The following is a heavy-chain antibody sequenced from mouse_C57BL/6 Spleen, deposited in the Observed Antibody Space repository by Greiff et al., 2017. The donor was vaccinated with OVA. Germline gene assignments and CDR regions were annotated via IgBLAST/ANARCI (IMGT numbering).Heavy chain of an antibody. CDR1: GFSLSTFGMG. V-gene: IGHV8-8*01. J-gene: IGHJ1*03. Sequence: QVTLKVSGPGILKPSQTLSLTCSFSGFSLSTFGMGVGWIRQPSGTGLEGLAHIWWDDDKYCNPALKSRLTITKDTSKNQVFLKIDNVYTAATATYYCARTPYYGSSYDYWYFDVWGTGTTVTVSS. CDR2: IWWDDDK. D-gene: IGHD1-1*01. CDR3: ARTPYYGSSYDYWYFDV.